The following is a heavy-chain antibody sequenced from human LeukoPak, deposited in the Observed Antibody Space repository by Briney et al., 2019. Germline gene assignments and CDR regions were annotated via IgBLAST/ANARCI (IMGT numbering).Heavy chain of an antibody. V-gene: IGHV3-53*01. D-gene: IGHD5-24*01. Sequence: GGSLRLSCAASGFTVSSNYMSWVRQAPGKGLEWVSVIYSGVPTYYADSVKGRFTISRDNSKNTLYLQMNSLRAEDTAVYYCATDRGPTRAFDIWGQGTMVTVS. CDR3: ATDRGPTRAFDI. CDR1: GFTVSSNY. CDR2: IYSGVPT. J-gene: IGHJ3*02.